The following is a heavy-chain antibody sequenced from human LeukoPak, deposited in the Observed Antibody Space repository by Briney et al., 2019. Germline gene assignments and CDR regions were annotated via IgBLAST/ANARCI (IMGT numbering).Heavy chain of an antibody. CDR3: ARGRPTTTIAAAGVNWFDP. CDR2: IIPIFGTA. V-gene: IGHV1-69*06. D-gene: IGHD6-13*01. CDR1: GGTFSSYG. J-gene: IGHJ5*02. Sequence: ASVKVSCKASGGTFSSYGISWVRQALGQGLEWMGGIIPIFGTANYAQKFQGRVTITADKSTSTAYMELSSLRSEDTAVYYCARGRPTTTIAAAGVNWFDPWGQGTLVTVSS.